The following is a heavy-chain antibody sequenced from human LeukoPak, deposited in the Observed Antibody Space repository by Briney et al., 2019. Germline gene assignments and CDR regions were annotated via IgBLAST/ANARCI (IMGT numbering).Heavy chain of an antibody. J-gene: IGHJ4*02. V-gene: IGHV3-7*01. D-gene: IGHD3-22*01. Sequence: PGGSLRLSCAASGFTFSTYWMSWVRQAPGKGLEWVANIKQDGSEKYYVDSVKGRFTISRDNAENSLYQQMNSLRAEDTAVYYCARVVYYYDSSGYYLGYWGQGTLVTVSS. CDR3: ARVVYYYDSSGYYLGY. CDR2: IKQDGSEK. CDR1: GFTFSTYW.